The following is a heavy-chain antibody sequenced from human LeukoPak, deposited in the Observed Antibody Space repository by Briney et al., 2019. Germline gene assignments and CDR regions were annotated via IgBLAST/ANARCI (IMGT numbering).Heavy chain of an antibody. J-gene: IGHJ4*02. V-gene: IGHV3-48*01. D-gene: IGHD1-26*01. CDR2: ISSSSSTI. CDR3: ARGEEWELLGEGTDY. Sequence: AGGSLRLSCAASGFTFSSYSMNWVRQAPGKGLEWVSYISSSSSTIYYADSVKGRFTISRDNAKNSLYLQMNSLRAEDTAVYYCARGEEWELLGEGTDYWGQGTLVTVSS. CDR1: GFTFSSYS.